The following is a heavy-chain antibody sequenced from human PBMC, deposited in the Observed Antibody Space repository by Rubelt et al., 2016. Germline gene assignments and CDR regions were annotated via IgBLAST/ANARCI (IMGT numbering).Heavy chain of an antibody. D-gene: IGHD1-26*01. V-gene: IGHV1-46*01. J-gene: IGHJ4*02. CDR2: INPSGGST. Sequence: QVQLVQSGAEVKKPGASVKVSCKASGYTFTSYYMHWVRQAPGQGLEWVGIINPSGGSTSYAQKFQGRVTMTRDTSISTAYMGLSRLRSEDTAVYYWASSSGSYYSLDYWGQGTLVAVSS. CDR1: GYTFTSYY. CDR3: ASSSGSYYSLDY.